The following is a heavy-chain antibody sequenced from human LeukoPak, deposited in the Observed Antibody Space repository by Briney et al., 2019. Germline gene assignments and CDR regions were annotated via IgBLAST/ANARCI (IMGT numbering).Heavy chain of an antibody. Sequence: GGSLRLSCAASGFTFSNAWMSWVRQAPGKGLEWVGRIKSKTDGGTTDYAAPVKGRFTISRDDSKNTLYLQMNSLKTEDTAVYYCTTDPPPTPTYWRNYYYYMDVWGKGTTVTVSS. J-gene: IGHJ6*03. CDR1: GFTFSNAW. V-gene: IGHV3-15*01. D-gene: IGHD3-3*01. CDR3: TTDPPPTPTYWRNYYYYMDV. CDR2: IKSKTDGGTT.